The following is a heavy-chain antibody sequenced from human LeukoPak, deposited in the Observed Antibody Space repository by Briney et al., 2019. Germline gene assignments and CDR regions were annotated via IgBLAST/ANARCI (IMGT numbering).Heavy chain of an antibody. D-gene: IGHD3-22*01. CDR2: INPSGGST. CDR3: ARGVRYYYDSSGSAVDYYYYIDV. V-gene: IGHV1-46*01. Sequence: ASVKVSCKASGYTFTSYYMHWVRRAPGQGLEWMGIINPSGGSTSYAQKFQGRVTMTRDMSTSTVYMELSSLRSEDTAVYYCARGVRYYYDSSGSAVDYYYYIDVWGKGTTVTISS. CDR1: GYTFTSYY. J-gene: IGHJ6*03.